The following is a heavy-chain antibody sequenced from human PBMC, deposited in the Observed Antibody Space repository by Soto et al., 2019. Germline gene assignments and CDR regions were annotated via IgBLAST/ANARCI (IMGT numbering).Heavy chain of an antibody. D-gene: IGHD1-26*01. J-gene: IGHJ6*02. CDR2: IVPMLGTP. V-gene: IGHV1-69*01. CDR1: GGTFDNFI. CDR3: ARNGTYSFSLSQYSGVDV. Sequence: QVQLVQSGAEVKEPGSSVRVSCKASGGTFDNFIMNWVRQTPGRGLEWMGGIVPMLGTPTYAEKFKGRVTISATGSTSTMYMEVTSLRSEDTAIYYCARNGTYSFSLSQYSGVDVWGQGTTVTVSS.